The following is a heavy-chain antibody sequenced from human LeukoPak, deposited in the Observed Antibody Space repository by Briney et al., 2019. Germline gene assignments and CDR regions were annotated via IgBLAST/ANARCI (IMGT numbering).Heavy chain of an antibody. CDR2: IYYSGST. D-gene: IGHD5-12*01. J-gene: IGHJ4*02. Sequence: SETLSLTCTVSGSSISPYYWSWMRQPPGGGLEWIGYIYYSGSTNYNPSLRSRVTISLDTSTNQFSLKLTSVTDADTAVYYCARRTKTGNTGYDWSYWGQGSLVTVSS. CDR3: ARRTKTGNTGYDWSY. CDR1: GSSISPYY. V-gene: IGHV4-59*01.